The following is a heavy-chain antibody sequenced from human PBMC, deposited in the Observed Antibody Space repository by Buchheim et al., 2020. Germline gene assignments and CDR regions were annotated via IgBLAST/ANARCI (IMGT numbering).Heavy chain of an antibody. CDR1: GYTFSSYT. CDR2: INAGNGNT. Sequence: QVHLVQSGAEVKKPGASVKVSCKASGYTFSSYTMHWVRQAPGQRLEWMGWINAGNGNTKYSQKFQGRVTISRDTSVSTAYMELISLRSKDTSVYYCVKSGDTTVASPFSWFDPWGQGTL. CDR3: VKSGDTTVASPFSWFDP. J-gene: IGHJ5*02. V-gene: IGHV1-3*01. D-gene: IGHD4-23*01.